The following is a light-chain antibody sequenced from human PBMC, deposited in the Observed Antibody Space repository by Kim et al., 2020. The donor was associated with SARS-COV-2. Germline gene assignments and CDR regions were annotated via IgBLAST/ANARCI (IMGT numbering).Light chain of an antibody. V-gene: IGLV3-19*01. CDR2: GKN. J-gene: IGLJ2*01. Sequence: VDLRQTVRMTCQGHSLRRYYATWYQQKPGQAPILVIYGKNTRPSGIPDRFSGSSSGNTASLTITGTQAGDEAEYYCNSRDSNDNVVFGGGTQLTVL. CDR1: SLRRYY. CDR3: NSRDSNDNVV.